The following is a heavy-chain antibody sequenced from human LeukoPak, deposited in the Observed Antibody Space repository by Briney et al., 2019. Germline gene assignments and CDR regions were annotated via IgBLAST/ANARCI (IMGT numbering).Heavy chain of an antibody. Sequence: SETLSLTCTVSGGSISSYYWSWIRQPPGKGLEWIGYIYYSGSTNYNPSLKGRVTMTVDTSKNQFSLNLSSVTAADTAVYYCARGRGSSWYYFDSWGQGTLVTVSS. D-gene: IGHD6-13*01. CDR3: ARGRGSSWYYFDS. CDR2: IYYSGST. CDR1: GGSISSYY. J-gene: IGHJ4*02. V-gene: IGHV4-59*12.